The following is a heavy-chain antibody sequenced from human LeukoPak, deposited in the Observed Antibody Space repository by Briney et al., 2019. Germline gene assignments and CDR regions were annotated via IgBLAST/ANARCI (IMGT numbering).Heavy chain of an antibody. Sequence: GSLRLSCAASGFTFSSYAMSWVRQAPGKGLEWVSAISGSGGSTYYADSVKGRFTISRDNSKNTLYLQMNSLRAEDTAVYYCAKDNRRGGYSDYWGQGTLVTVSS. CDR3: AKDNRRGGYSDY. J-gene: IGHJ4*02. D-gene: IGHD2-21*01. V-gene: IGHV3-23*01. CDR1: GFTFSSYA. CDR2: ISGSGGST.